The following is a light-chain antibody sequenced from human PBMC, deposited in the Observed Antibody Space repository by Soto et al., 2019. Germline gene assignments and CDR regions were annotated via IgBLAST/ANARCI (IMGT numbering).Light chain of an antibody. CDR3: QQRSNWQVT. CDR2: DAS. J-gene: IGKJ5*01. V-gene: IGKV3-11*01. Sequence: GLEQSPATLSLSPGERATLSCRASQSVSSYLAWYQQKPGQPPRLLIYDASNRATGIPARFSGSGSGTDFTLTISSLEPEDFAVYYCQQRSNWQVTFGQRTRLEI. CDR1: QSVSSY.